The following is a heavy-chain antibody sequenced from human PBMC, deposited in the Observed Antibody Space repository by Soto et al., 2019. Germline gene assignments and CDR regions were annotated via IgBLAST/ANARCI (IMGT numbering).Heavy chain of an antibody. V-gene: IGHV3-21*01. CDR1: GFTFSSYS. J-gene: IGHJ4*02. D-gene: IGHD3-22*01. CDR3: AREVGGYYDSSGSHTNFDF. Sequence: GGSLRLSCAASGFTFSSYSMNWVRQAPGKGLEWVSSISSSSSYIYYADSVKGRFTISRDNAKNSLYLQMNSLRAEDTAVYYCAREVGGYYDSSGSHTNFDFWGQGTLVTVSS. CDR2: ISSSSSYI.